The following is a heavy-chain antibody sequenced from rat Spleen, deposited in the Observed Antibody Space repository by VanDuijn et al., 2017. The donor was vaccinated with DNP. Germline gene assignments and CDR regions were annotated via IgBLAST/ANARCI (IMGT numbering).Heavy chain of an antibody. J-gene: IGHJ3*01. D-gene: IGHD1-2*01. Sequence: EVLLVESDGGLVQPGRSLKLSCAVSGFTFSDYYMAWVRQAPAKGLEWVATISYNGGTPYYRDSVKGRFTISRDNAKSTLYLQMDSLRSEDTATYYCATSDSYGFAYWGQGTLVTVSS. V-gene: IGHV5-7*01. CDR2: ISYNGGTP. CDR3: ATSDSYGFAY. CDR1: GFTFSDYY.